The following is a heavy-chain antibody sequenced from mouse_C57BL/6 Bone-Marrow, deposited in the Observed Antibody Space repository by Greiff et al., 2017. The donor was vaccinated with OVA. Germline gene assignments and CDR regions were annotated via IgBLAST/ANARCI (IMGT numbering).Heavy chain of an antibody. CDR2: IHPNSGST. CDR3: ATYLDY. J-gene: IGHJ2*01. Sequence: QVQLQQPGAGLVQPGASVKLSCKASGYTFTSYWMHWVKQWPGQGLEWIGMIHPNSGSTNYNEHFKSKSTLTVDKSSSTAYMQLSSLRSEGSAVYYCATYLDYWGQGTTLTVSS. V-gene: IGHV1-64*01. CDR1: GYTFTSYW.